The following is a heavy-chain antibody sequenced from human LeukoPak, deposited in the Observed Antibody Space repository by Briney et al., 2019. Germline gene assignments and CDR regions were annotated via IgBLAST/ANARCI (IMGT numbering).Heavy chain of an antibody. J-gene: IGHJ3*02. CDR2: IYSGGST. D-gene: IGHD6-13*01. CDR3: ARIPYSSSSGAFDI. Sequence: GGSPRLSCTASGFTVSSNYMSWVRQAPGKGLEWVSVIYSGGSTYYADSVKGRFTISRDNSKNTLYLQMNSPRAEDTAVYYCARIPYSSSSGAFDIWGQGTMVTVSS. CDR1: GFTVSSNY. V-gene: IGHV3-66*01.